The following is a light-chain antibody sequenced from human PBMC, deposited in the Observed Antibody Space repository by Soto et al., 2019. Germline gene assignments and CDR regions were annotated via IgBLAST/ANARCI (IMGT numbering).Light chain of an antibody. J-gene: IGKJ1*01. CDR1: QSISRN. V-gene: IGKV3-20*01. CDR2: GAS. Sequence: EIVMTQSPVTLSVSPGERATLSCRASQSISRNLAWYQQKPGQAPRLLIYGASSRATGIPDRFSGSGSGTDFTLTISRLEPEDFAVYYCQQYGSSPVPFGQGTKVDIK. CDR3: QQYGSSPVP.